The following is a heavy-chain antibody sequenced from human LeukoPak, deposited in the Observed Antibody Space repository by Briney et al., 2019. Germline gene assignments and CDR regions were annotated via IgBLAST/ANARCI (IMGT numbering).Heavy chain of an antibody. CDR3: ARVGIADWESQFQH. CDR2: IYYSGST. CDR1: GGSVSSGSYY. D-gene: IGHD3-16*01. J-gene: IGHJ1*01. Sequence: SETLSLTCTVSGGSVSSGSYYWSWIRQPPGKGLEWIGYIYYSGSTNYNPSLKSRVTISVDTSKNQFSLKLSSVTAADTAVYYCARVGIADWESQFQHWGQGTLVTVSS. V-gene: IGHV4-61*01.